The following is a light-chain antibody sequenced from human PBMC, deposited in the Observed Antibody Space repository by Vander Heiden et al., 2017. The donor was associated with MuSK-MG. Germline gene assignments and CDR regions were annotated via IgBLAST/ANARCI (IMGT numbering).Light chain of an antibody. V-gene: IGKV1-39*01. J-gene: IGKJ2*01. CDR2: AAS. Sequence: DIQMTQSPSSLSASVGDRVTITCRASQSISSYLNWYQQKPGKAPKLLIYAASSLQSGVPSRFSGSGSGTDFTLTISSLQPEDFATYYCQQSDSTPGYTFGQGTKLEIK. CDR3: QQSDSTPGYT. CDR1: QSISSY.